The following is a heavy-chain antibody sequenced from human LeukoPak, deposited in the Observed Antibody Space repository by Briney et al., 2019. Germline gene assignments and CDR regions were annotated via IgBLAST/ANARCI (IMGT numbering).Heavy chain of an antibody. Sequence: GGSLRLSCTGSGFTFGDYYINWLRQAPGKGPEWVGFIRSQGHGGTTEYAASVKGRFTISRDDSKSIAYLQMNSLKTDDTALYYCSGHRHSFNWFDPWGQGTLVTVSS. J-gene: IGHJ5*02. D-gene: IGHD5-18*01. V-gene: IGHV3-49*03. CDR3: SGHRHSFNWFDP. CDR2: IRSQGHGGTT. CDR1: GFTFGDYY.